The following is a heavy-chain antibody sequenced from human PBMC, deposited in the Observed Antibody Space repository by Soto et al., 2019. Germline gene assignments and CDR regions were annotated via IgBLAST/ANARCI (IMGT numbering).Heavy chain of an antibody. J-gene: IGHJ6*01. V-gene: IGHV3-23*01. CDR3: AKDRDIASHLCGGFDYTVMAF. CDR2: STDVGDPT. D-gene: IGHD4-4*01. Sequence: GGPLRLSCGASGFTCVTYAVNWVRQAPGKGLEWVSTSTDVGDPTYYADSVKGRFTISRDKSKNTMFLKMNSLRAEDTARYYCAKDRDIASHLCGGFDYTVMAFWGNRTTV. CDR1: GFTCVTYA.